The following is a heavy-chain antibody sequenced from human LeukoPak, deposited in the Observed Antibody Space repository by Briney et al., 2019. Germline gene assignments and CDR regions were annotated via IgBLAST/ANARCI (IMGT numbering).Heavy chain of an antibody. D-gene: IGHD5-12*01. J-gene: IGHJ4*02. CDR1: GCTFTGYY. CDR3: AKNPYEYYFDY. CDR2: INPSSGDT. V-gene: IGHV1-2*02. Sequence: ASVKVSCKASGCTFTGYYMHWVRLAPGQGLEWMGWINPSSGDTNYAQKFQGRVTMTRDTSISTAYMELSRLRSDDTAVYYCAKNPYEYYFDYWGQGTLVTVSS.